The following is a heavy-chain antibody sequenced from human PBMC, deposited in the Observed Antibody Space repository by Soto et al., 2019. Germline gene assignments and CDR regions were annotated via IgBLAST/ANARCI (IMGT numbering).Heavy chain of an antibody. CDR2: ISAYNGNT. D-gene: IGHD3-3*01. J-gene: IGHJ6*02. CDR3: ARDGLPILPCLELSNYYYGMDV. V-gene: IGHV1-18*01. CDR1: GYTFTSYG. Sequence: ASVKVSCKASGYTFTSYGISWVRQAPGQGLEWMGWISAYNGNTNYAQKLQGRVTMTTDTSTSTAYMELRSLRSDDTAVYYCARDGLPILPCLELSNYYYGMDVWGQGTTVTVS.